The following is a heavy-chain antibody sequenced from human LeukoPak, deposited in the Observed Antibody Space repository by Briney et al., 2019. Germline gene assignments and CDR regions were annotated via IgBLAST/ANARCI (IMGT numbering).Heavy chain of an antibody. CDR1: GFTFDDYA. CDR2: ISWNSGSI. V-gene: IGHV3-9*01. CDR3: AKGSYGDYWAYFDY. Sequence: HSGGSLRLSCAASGFTFDDYAMHWVRQAPGKGLEWVSGISWNSGSIGYADSVKGRFTISRDNAKNSLYLQMNSLRAEDTALYYCAKGSYGDYWAYFDYWGQGTLVTVSS. D-gene: IGHD4-17*01. J-gene: IGHJ4*02.